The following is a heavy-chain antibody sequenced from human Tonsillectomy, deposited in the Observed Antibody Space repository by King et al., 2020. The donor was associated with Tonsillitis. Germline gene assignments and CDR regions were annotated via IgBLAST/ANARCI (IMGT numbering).Heavy chain of an antibody. CDR2: IKQDGSEK. CDR1: GFTFSSYW. V-gene: IGHV3-7*01. Sequence: VQLVESGGGLVQPGGSLRLSCAASGFTFSSYWMSWVRQAPGKGLEWVANIKQDGSEKYYVDSVKGRFTISRDNAKNSLYLQMNSLRAEDTAVYYCARAPRPPYDRSGCVFDYWGQGTLVTVSS. D-gene: IGHD3-22*01. J-gene: IGHJ4*02. CDR3: ARAPRPPYDRSGCVFDY.